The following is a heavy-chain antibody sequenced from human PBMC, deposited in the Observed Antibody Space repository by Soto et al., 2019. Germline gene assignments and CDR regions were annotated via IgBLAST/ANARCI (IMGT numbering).Heavy chain of an antibody. J-gene: IGHJ4*02. CDR2: ISFDGTNK. V-gene: IGHV3-30-3*01. CDR3: ARDEVAVAGPSDY. D-gene: IGHD6-19*01. CDR1: GFIFRTYA. Sequence: GGSLRLSCAASGFIFRTYAMHWVRQAPGKGLEWLAVISFDGTNKYYADSVKGRSTISRDNSKNTLSLQMNSLRTEDTAVYYCARDEVAVAGPSDYWGQGTLVTVSS.